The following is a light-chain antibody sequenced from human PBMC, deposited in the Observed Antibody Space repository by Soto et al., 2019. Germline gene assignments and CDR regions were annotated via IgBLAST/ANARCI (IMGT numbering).Light chain of an antibody. J-gene: IGKJ4*01. CDR1: QTISTW. Sequence: DILMTQSPSTLSASVGDRVTITCRASQTISTWVAWYQHKPGKAPKLLIYKSTSLESGVPSRFSGSGSGTEFTLTINGLQPDDFASYYCQQYSTYFSLTFGGGTKVDMK. V-gene: IGKV1-5*03. CDR3: QQYSTYFSLT. CDR2: KST.